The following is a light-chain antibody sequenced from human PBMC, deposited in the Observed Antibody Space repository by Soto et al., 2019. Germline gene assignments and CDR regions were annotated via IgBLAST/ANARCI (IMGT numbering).Light chain of an antibody. CDR2: GAS. Sequence: EIVLTQSPGTLSLSPGERATLSCRASQSIASSYLAWFQQKPGQAPRLLIYGASSRATGIPDRFSGSGSRTDFTLTITRLEPEDFAVHYCQKYGSSPRFTFGPGTKVDIK. J-gene: IGKJ3*01. V-gene: IGKV3-20*01. CDR3: QKYGSSPRFT. CDR1: QSIASSY.